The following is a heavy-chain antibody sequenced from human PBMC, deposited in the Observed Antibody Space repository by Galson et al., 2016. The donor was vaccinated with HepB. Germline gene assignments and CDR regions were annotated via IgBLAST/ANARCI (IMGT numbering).Heavy chain of an antibody. CDR3: ARGAYCGSTSCRYSKPAYGLDV. CDR2: MNPNTGAT. D-gene: IGHD2-2*01. CDR1: GYTFTGHY. J-gene: IGHJ6*02. V-gene: IGHV1-2*02. Sequence: SVKVSCKASGYTFTGHYVHWVRQAPGQGLEWMGWMNPNTGATNYPQRFQGRVTLTRDTSISTAYMDLSRLRSDDTAVYYCARGAYCGSTSCRYSKPAYGLDVWGQGTTVTVSS.